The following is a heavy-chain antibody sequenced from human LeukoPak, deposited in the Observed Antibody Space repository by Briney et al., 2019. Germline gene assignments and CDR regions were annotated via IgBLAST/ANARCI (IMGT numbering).Heavy chain of an antibody. Sequence: ASVKVSCKASGYTFTGYYLHWVRQAPGQGLEWMGWINSNSGGTNYAQKFQGRVTMTRDTSITTVYMELSRLGSDDTAVYYCAREGEAAAFDYWGQGTLVTVSS. CDR3: AREGEAAAFDY. CDR1: GYTFTGYY. CDR2: INSNSGGT. D-gene: IGHD6-13*01. J-gene: IGHJ4*02. V-gene: IGHV1-2*02.